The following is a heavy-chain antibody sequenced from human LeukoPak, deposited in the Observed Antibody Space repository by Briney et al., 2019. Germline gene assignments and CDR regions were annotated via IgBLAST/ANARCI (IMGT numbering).Heavy chain of an antibody. CDR1: GGSISSYY. CDR3: ARHSFYGDWRVDAFDI. J-gene: IGHJ3*02. D-gene: IGHD4-17*01. V-gene: IGHV4-59*08. CDR2: IYYSGST. Sequence: PSETLSLTCTVSGGSISSYYWSWIRQPPGKGLEWIGYIYYSGSTNYNPSLKSRVTISVDTSKNQFSLKLSSVTAADTAVYYCARHSFYGDWRVDAFDIWGQGTMVTVSS.